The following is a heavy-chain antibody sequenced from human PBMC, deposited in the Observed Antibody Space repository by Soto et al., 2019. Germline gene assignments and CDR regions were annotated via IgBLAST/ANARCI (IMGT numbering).Heavy chain of an antibody. CDR2: IYYSGST. J-gene: IGHJ4*02. V-gene: IGHV4-31*03. D-gene: IGHD2-8*01. Sequence: PSETLSLTCTVSGGSISSGGYYWSWIRQHPGKGLEWIGYIYYSGSTYYNPSLKSRVTISVDTSKNQFSLKLSSVTAADTAVYYCASQYCTNGVCYFDYWGQGTLVTVSS. CDR3: ASQYCTNGVCYFDY. CDR1: GGSISSGGYY.